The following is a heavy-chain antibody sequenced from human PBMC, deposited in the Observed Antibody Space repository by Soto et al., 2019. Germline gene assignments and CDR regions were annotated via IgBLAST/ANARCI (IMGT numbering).Heavy chain of an antibody. D-gene: IGHD3-22*01. CDR1: GGSISSCAYY. CDR3: ARYGRSSGYYFFDY. V-gene: IGHV4-30-4*01. CDR2: IYYSGST. Sequence: PSETLSLTCTVSGGSISSCAYYWSWIRQPPGKGLEWIGYIYYSGSTYYNPSLKSHVNITVDTYKNQFYLKLSSVTAADTAVYYCARYGRSSGYYFFDYWGQGTLVTVSS. J-gene: IGHJ4*02.